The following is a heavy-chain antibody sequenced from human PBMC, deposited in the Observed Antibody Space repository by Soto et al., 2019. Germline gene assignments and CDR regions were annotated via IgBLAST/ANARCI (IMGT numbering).Heavy chain of an antibody. Sequence: EVQLVESGGGLVQPGGSLRLSCAASGFTFSSYSMNWVRQAPGKGLEWVSYISSSSSTIYYADSVKGRFTISRDNAKNSLYLQMNSLRDEDTAVYYCARDLGIAAAGTVYYYYYGMAVWGQGTTVTVSS. CDR3: ARDLGIAAAGTVYYYYYGMAV. D-gene: IGHD6-13*01. CDR2: ISSSSSTI. CDR1: GFTFSSYS. J-gene: IGHJ6*02. V-gene: IGHV3-48*02.